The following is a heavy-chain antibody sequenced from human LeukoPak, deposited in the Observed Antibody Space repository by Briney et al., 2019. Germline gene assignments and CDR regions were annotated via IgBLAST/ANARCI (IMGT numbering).Heavy chain of an antibody. J-gene: IGHJ2*01. Sequence: SETLSLTCTVSGGSISSGGYYWSWIRQHPGKGLEWIGYIYYSGSTYYNPSLKSRVTISVDTSKNQFSLKLGSVTAADTAVYHCASSSGDYNWYFDLWGRGTLVTVSS. CDR2: IYYSGST. CDR3: ASSSGDYNWYFDL. V-gene: IGHV4-31*03. CDR1: GGSISSGGYY. D-gene: IGHD4-17*01.